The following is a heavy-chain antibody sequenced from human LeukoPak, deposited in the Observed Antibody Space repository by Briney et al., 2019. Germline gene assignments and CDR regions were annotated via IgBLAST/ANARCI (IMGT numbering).Heavy chain of an antibody. V-gene: IGHV3-53*05. CDR1: GFSVSSNY. D-gene: IGHD4-17*01. J-gene: IGHJ4*02. CDR2: IYSGGST. Sequence: GGSLRLSCAASGFSVSSNYMSWVRQAPGKGLEWVSVIYSGGSTYYADSVKGRFTISRDNSKNTLYLQMNSLRAADTAVYYCARLDYGDYNDYWGQGTLVTVSS. CDR3: ARLDYGDYNDY.